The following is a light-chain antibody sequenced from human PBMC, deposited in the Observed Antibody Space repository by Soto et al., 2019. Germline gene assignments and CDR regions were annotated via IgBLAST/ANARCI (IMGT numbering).Light chain of an antibody. V-gene: IGKV1-5*01. J-gene: IGKJ1*01. CDR1: QTISSW. CDR3: EQYNSYSGT. Sequence: DIQMTQYPSTLYPSVGDRVTITCRASQTISSWLAWYQQKPGKADKRLIYDSSSLESGVPSRFRGSGSGTEFTLTISSLQPDEFATYYCEQYNSYSGTVGKGTKVDIK. CDR2: DSS.